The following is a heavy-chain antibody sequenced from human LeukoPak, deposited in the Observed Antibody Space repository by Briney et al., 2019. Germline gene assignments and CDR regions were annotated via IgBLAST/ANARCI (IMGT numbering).Heavy chain of an antibody. CDR2: INPIGGRT. J-gene: IGHJ4*02. Sequence: ASVKVSCKASGYKFTTYYMHWVRQAPGQGLEWMRIINPIGGRTTYAQKFQGRVTMTRDMSTSTVYMEVRSLRSEDTAVYYCARDPPSYSNGWYDWGQGTLVTVSS. V-gene: IGHV1-46*01. CDR3: ARDPPSYSNGWYD. D-gene: IGHD6-19*01. CDR1: GYKFTTYY.